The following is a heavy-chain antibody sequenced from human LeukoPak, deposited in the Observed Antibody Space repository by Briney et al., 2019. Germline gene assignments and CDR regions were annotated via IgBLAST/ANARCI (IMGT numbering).Heavy chain of an antibody. CDR3: ARGLGYCSSTSCYGFDY. Sequence: GGSLRLSCAASGFTFSSYAMHWVRQAPAPGLERVAVISYDGSNKYYADSVKGRFTISRDNSKNTLYLQMNSLRAEDTAVYYCARGLGYCSSTSCYGFDYWGQGTLVTVSS. J-gene: IGHJ4*02. CDR2: ISYDGSNK. V-gene: IGHV3-30*04. D-gene: IGHD2-2*01. CDR1: GFTFSSYA.